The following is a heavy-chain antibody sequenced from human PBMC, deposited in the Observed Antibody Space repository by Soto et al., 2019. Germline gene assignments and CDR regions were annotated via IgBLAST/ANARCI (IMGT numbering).Heavy chain of an antibody. D-gene: IGHD4-17*01. Sequence: SSETLSLTCTVSGGSISSGDYYWSWIRQPPGKGLEWIGYIYYSGSTYYNPSLKSRVTISVDTSKNQFSLKLSSVTAADTAVYYCARAINDYGDYENWFDPWGQGTLVTVS. J-gene: IGHJ5*02. CDR2: IYYSGST. CDR3: ARAINDYGDYENWFDP. CDR1: GGSISSGDYY. V-gene: IGHV4-30-4*01.